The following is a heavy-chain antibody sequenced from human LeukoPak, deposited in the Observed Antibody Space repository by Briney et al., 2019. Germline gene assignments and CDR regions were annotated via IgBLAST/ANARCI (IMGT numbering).Heavy chain of an antibody. J-gene: IGHJ4*02. CDR1: GLTFSSYS. CDR2: ISSSSSTI. Sequence: PGGSLRLSCAASGLTFSSYSMNWVRQAPGKGLEWVSYISSSSSTIYYADSVKGRFTISRDNAKNSLYLQMNSLRDEDTAVYYCARDRKGGYSSSGRFDYWGQGTLVTVSS. D-gene: IGHD6-13*01. V-gene: IGHV3-48*02. CDR3: ARDRKGGYSSSGRFDY.